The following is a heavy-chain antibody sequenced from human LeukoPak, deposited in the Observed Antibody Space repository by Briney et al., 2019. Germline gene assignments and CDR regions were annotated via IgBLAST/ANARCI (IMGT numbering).Heavy chain of an antibody. D-gene: IGHD3-10*01. J-gene: IGHJ4*02. CDR3: AAMPRGVAYYFDY. CDR1: GFTFGSYA. V-gene: IGHV3-23*01. CDR2: ISNDDGST. Sequence: GGSLRLSCAASGFTFGSYAMTWVRQAPGKGLEWVSGISNDDGSTYYTDSVKGRFTISRDNSKNTVYLQMSSLRAEDTAVYYCAAMPRGVAYYFDYWGQGTLVTVSS.